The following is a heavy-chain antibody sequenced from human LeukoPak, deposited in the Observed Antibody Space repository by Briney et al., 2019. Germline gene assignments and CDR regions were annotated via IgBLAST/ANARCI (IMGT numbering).Heavy chain of an antibody. CDR2: IKQDGREK. V-gene: IGHV3-7*01. Sequence: GGSLRLSCAASGFTFSSYWMSWVRQAPGKGLEWVANIKQDGREKYYVDSVKGRFTISRDNAKNSLYLQMNSLRAEDTAVYYCARSRTAMQLWKGYYFDYWGQGTLVTVSS. D-gene: IGHD5-18*01. CDR1: GFTFSSYW. CDR3: ARSRTAMQLWKGYYFDY. J-gene: IGHJ4*02.